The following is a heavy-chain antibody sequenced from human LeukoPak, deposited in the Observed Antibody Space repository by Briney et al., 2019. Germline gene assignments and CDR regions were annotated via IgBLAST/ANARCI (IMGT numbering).Heavy chain of an antibody. CDR1: GFTFSSYG. CDR2: ISGSGGNT. CDR3: AKGAYYAD. J-gene: IGHJ4*02. Sequence: GGSLRLSCAASGFTFSSYGMSWVRQAPGKGLEWVSAISGSGGNTYYADSVKGRFTISRDISKNTLSLQMNSLRAEDTAVYFCAKGAYYADWGQGTLVTVSS. D-gene: IGHD3-3*01. V-gene: IGHV3-23*01.